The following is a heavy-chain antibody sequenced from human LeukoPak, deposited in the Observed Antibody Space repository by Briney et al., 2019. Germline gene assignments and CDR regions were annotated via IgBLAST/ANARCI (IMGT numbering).Heavy chain of an antibody. CDR1: GFTFSSYD. CDR3: ARIGESGYGDWYFDL. V-gene: IGHV3-13*01. CDR2: IGTAGDT. J-gene: IGHJ2*01. D-gene: IGHD5-12*01. Sequence: GGSLRLSCAASGFTFSSYDMHWVRQATGKGLEWVSAIGTAGDTYYPGSVKGRFTISRENTKNSLYLQMNSLRAGDTAVYYCARIGESGYGDWYFDLWGRGTLVTVSS.